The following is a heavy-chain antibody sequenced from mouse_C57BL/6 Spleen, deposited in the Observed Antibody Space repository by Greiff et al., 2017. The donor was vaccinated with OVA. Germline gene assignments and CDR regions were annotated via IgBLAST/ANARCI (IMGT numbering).Heavy chain of an antibody. Sequence: QVQLQQPGAELVKPGASVKLSCKASGYTFTSYWMQWVKQRPGQGLEWIGEIDPSDSYTNYNQKFKGKATLTVDTSSSTAYMQLSSLTSEDSAVYYCARSGNAMDYWGQGTSVTVSS. D-gene: IGHD3-1*01. J-gene: IGHJ4*01. V-gene: IGHV1-50*01. CDR2: IDPSDSYT. CDR1: GYTFTSYW. CDR3: ARSGNAMDY.